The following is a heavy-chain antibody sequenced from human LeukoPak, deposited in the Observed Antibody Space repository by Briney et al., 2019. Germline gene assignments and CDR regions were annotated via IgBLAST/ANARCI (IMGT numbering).Heavy chain of an antibody. CDR1: GFTFSSYA. CDR2: IGASGADT. Sequence: PGGSLRLSCEASGFTFSSYAMAWVRQAPGKGPDWVSVIGASGADTYYSDSAKGRFTVSRDNSKDTLFLHMSSLRAEDTAVYFCATRPRDSSGYYLGAFDGWGQGTTVTVSS. J-gene: IGHJ3*01. D-gene: IGHD3-22*01. V-gene: IGHV3-23*01. CDR3: ATRPRDSSGYYLGAFDG.